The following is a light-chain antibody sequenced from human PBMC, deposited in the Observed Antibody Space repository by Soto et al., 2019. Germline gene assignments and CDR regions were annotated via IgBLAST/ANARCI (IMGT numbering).Light chain of an antibody. V-gene: IGKV1-5*01. CDR3: QHYGT. CDR1: QSISSW. CDR2: DAS. Sequence: DIQMTQSPSTLSASVGDRVTITCRASQSISSWLAWYQQKPGKAPKLLIYDASSLESGVPSRFSGSGSGTEFTLTISSLQPDDFATYYCQHYGTLGQGTNVDIK. J-gene: IGKJ1*01.